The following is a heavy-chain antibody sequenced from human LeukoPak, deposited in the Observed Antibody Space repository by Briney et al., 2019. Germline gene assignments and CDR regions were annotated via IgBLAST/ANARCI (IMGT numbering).Heavy chain of an antibody. J-gene: IGHJ4*02. Sequence: ASVKVSCKASGYTSTAYYMHWVRQAPGQGLEWMGWINPDSGGTNYAQKFQGRVTMTRDTSINTAYMELSRLSSDDTAVYYCARSSGTYPDFDSWGQGTLVTVSS. CDR3: ARSSGTYPDFDS. CDR2: INPDSGGT. CDR1: GYTSTAYY. V-gene: IGHV1-2*02. D-gene: IGHD1-1*01.